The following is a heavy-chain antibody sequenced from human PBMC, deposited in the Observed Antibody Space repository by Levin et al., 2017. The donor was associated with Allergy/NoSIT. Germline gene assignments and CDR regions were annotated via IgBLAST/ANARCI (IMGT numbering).Heavy chain of an antibody. CDR3: ARAPRESGASGTFDY. D-gene: IGHD3-10*01. J-gene: IGHJ4*02. CDR2: IYYSGST. CDR1: GGSISSSSYY. Sequence: SETLSLTCTVSGGSISSSSYYWGWIRQPPGKGLEWIGYIYYSGSTYYNPSLKSRVTISVDTSKNQFSLKLSSVTAADTAVYYCARAPRESGASGTFDYWGQGTLVTVSS. V-gene: IGHV4-31*03.